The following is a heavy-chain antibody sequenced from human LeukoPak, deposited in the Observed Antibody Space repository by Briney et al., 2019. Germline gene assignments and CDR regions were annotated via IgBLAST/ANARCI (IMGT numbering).Heavy chain of an antibody. CDR1: GGSITSDY. D-gene: IGHD3-10*01. V-gene: IGHV4-4*07. CDR2: IYHSGST. Sequence: SETLSLTCAVSGGSITSDYWSWIRQPAGKGLEWIGRIYHSGSTDCNPSLMSRVSISVDASKNQFSLQLTSVTAANTAEYCCARQPPGTGEKWFDRWGQGTLVTVSS. CDR3: ARQPPGTGEKWFDR. J-gene: IGHJ5*02.